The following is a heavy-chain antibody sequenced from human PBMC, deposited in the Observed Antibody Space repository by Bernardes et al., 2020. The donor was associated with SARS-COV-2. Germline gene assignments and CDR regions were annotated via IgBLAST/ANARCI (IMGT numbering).Heavy chain of an antibody. CDR2: IYYIGST. V-gene: IGHV4-39*01. CDR1: GDSIGSSGHY. J-gene: IGHJ6*02. D-gene: IGHD6-19*01. CDR3: ARHTTPTRYTSGWYDVGYYAVDV. Sequence: SETLSLTCTVSGDSIGSSGHYWGWIRQPPGKGLEWIGSIYYIGSTSYNPSLKSRVTISVDTSKNQFSLKLNSVTAADTAVYFCARHTTPTRYTSGWYDVGYYAVDVWGQGTTVTVSS.